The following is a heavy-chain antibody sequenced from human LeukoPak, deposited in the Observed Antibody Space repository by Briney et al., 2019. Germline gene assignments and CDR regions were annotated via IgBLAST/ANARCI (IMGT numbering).Heavy chain of an antibody. Sequence: SETLSLTCTVSGGSISSSSYYWGWIRQPPGKGLEWSGSVRYSGSTYYNPSLKSRVTISVDTSKNQFSLKLSSVTAADTAVYYCARGSWSSHIDYWGQGTLVTVSS. J-gene: IGHJ4*02. V-gene: IGHV4-39*07. CDR3: ARGSWSSHIDY. CDR1: GGSISSSSYY. D-gene: IGHD6-13*01. CDR2: VRYSGST.